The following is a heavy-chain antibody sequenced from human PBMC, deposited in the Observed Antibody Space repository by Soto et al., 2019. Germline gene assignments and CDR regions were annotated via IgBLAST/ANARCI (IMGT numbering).Heavy chain of an antibody. V-gene: IGHV4-61*08. Sequence: SETLSLTCTVSGGSISSGGYYWSWIRQHPGKGLECIGYIYYSGSTNYNPSLKSRVTISVDTSKNQFSLKLSSVTAADTAVYYCARVVVRRYIDYWGQGTLVTVSS. CDR1: GGSISSGGYY. J-gene: IGHJ4*02. CDR2: IYYSGST. D-gene: IGHD3-10*01. CDR3: ARVVVRRYIDY.